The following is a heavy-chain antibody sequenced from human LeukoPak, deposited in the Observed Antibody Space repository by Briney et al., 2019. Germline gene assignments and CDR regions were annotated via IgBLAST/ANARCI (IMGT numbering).Heavy chain of an antibody. D-gene: IGHD3-22*01. CDR1: GYTFSDNY. J-gene: IGHJ5*02. CDR3: ARGSYDDTNGYYYDWFDP. V-gene: IGHV1-2*02. CDR2: INPKTGRI. Sequence: ASVKVSCKASGYTFSDNYINWARQAPGQGPEWLGWINPKTGRIKYAQKFEGRVTMTRGTSISTAYMELTRLRSDDTAVYYCARGSYDDTNGYYYDWFDPWGQGTLVTVSS.